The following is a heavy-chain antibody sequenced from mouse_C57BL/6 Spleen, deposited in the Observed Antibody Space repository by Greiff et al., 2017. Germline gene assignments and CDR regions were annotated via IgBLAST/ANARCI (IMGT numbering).Heavy chain of an antibody. J-gene: IGHJ3*01. D-gene: IGHD1-1*01. CDR3: ARDLGSSWDWFAY. CDR2: IYPRSGNT. CDR1: GYTFTSYG. V-gene: IGHV1-81*01. Sequence: VQVVESGAELARPGASVKLSCKASGYTFTSYGISWVKQRTGQGLEWIGEIYPRSGNTYYNEKFKGKATLTADKSSSTAYMELRSLTSEDSAVYFCARDLGSSWDWFAYWGQGTLVTVSA.